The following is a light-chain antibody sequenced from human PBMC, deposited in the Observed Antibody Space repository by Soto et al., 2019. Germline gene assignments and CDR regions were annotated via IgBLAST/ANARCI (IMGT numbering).Light chain of an antibody. CDR2: GAS. J-gene: IGKJ4*01. V-gene: IGKV3-20*01. CDR1: ESIISGY. Sequence: ETVLTQAPGTLSLSPWERATLSCRASESIISGYFAWYQQRPGQAPRLLISGASNSATGIPDRFSGSGYGTDFTLTISRLEPEDFAVYYCQQYGGSPLVTFGGGTKVEIK. CDR3: QQYGGSPLVT.